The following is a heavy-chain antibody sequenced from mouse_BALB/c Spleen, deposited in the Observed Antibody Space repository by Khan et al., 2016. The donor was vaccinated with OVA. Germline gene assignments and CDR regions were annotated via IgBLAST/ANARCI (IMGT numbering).Heavy chain of an antibody. Sequence: EVQLQESGPGLVKPSQSLSLTCTVSGFSITSDYAWNWIRQFPGNKLEWMGYITYSGSTSYIPCLKSRISITRDTSKNQFFLQLNSVTSEDTATYYCARGRAYWGQGTLVTVSA. D-gene: IGHD3-3*01. CDR1: GFSITSDYA. V-gene: IGHV3-2*02. J-gene: IGHJ3*01. CDR3: ARGRAY. CDR2: ITYSGST.